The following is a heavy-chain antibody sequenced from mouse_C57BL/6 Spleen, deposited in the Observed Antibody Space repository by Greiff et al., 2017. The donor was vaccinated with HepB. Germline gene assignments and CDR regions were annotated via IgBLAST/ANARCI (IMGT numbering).Heavy chain of an antibody. CDR2: IHPNSGST. D-gene: IGHD1-1*01. CDR3: ASPSRYYYGSSSPYWYFDV. V-gene: IGHV1-64*01. CDR1: GYTFTSYW. Sequence: QVQLQQPGAELVKPGASVKLSCKASGYTFTSYWMHWVKQRPGQGLEWIGMIHPNSGSTNYNEKFKSKATLTVDKSSSTAYMQLRSLTSEDSAVYYCASPSRYYYGSSSPYWYFDVWGTGTTVTVSS. J-gene: IGHJ1*03.